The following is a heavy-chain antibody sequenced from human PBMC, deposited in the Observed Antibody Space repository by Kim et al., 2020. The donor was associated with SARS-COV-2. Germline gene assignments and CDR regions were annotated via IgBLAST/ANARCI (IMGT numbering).Heavy chain of an antibody. D-gene: IGHD3-10*01. CDR2: ISAYNGNT. J-gene: IGHJ4*02. CDR1: GYTFTSYG. Sequence: ASVKVSCKASGYTFTSYGISWVRQAPGQGLEWMGWISAYNGNTNYAQKLQGRVTMTTDTSTSTAYMELRSLRSDDTAVYYCARSRHDYYGSGSYSDYWGQGTLVTVSS. CDR3: ARSRHDYYGSGSYSDY. V-gene: IGHV1-18*01.